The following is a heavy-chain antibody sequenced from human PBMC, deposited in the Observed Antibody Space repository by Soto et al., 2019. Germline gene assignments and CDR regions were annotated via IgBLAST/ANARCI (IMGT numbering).Heavy chain of an antibody. CDR2: ISAYNGNT. CDR1: DYTFTSYG. CDR3: ARDNPYGGNSDY. D-gene: IGHD2-15*01. Sequence: ASVKVSSKASDYTFTSYGISWVRQAPGQGLEWMGWISAYNGNTNYAQKLQGRVTMTTDTSTSTAYMELGSLRSDDTAVYYCARDNPYGGNSDYWGQGTLVTSPQ. J-gene: IGHJ4*02. V-gene: IGHV1-18*01.